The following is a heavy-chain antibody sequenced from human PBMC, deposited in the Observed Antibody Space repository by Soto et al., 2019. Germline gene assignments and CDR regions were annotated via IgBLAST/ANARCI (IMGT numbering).Heavy chain of an antibody. J-gene: IGHJ4*02. D-gene: IGHD2-2*01. CDR1: GGSISSGDCH. CDR3: ARWEDCSSTSCYSAFDY. CDR2: IYYSGST. V-gene: IGHV4-31*03. Sequence: PSETLSLTCTVSGGSISSGDCHWSWIRQHPGKGLEWIGYIYYSGSTYYNPSLKSRVTISVDTSKNQFSLKLSSVTAADTAVYYCARWEDCSSTSCYSAFDYWGQGTLVTVSS.